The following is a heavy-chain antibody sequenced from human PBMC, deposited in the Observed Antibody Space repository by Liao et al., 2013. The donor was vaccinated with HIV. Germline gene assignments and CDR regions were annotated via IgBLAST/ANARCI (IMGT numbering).Heavy chain of an antibody. V-gene: IGHV4-39*07. CDR1: GGSISSSSYY. J-gene: IGHJ5*02. CDR2: IYSSGST. D-gene: IGHD2-15*01. CDR3: ARDVVNWFDP. Sequence: QLQLQESGPGLVKPSETLSLTCTVSGGSISSSSYYWGWIRQPPGKGLEWIGSIYSSGSTNYNPSLKSRVTISLDTSKHQFSLRLSSVTATDTAVYYCARDVVNWFDPWGQGTLVTVSS.